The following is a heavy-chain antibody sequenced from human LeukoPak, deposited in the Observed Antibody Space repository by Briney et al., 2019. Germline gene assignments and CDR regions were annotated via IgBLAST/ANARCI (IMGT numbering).Heavy chain of an antibody. V-gene: IGHV5-51*01. CDR2: IYPGDSDT. Sequence: GESLKISCKGSGYSFTSYWIGWVRQMPGKGLEWMGIIYPGDSDTRYSPSFQGQVAISATKSISTAYLQWSSLKASDTAMYYCARAPMVRAYYYYGMDVWGRGTTVTVSS. D-gene: IGHD3-10*01. CDR3: ARAPMVRAYYYYGMDV. CDR1: GYSFTSYW. J-gene: IGHJ6*02.